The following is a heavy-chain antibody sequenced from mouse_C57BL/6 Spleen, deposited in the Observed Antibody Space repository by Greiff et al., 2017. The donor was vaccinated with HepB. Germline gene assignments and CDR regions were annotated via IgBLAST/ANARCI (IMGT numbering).Heavy chain of an antibody. J-gene: IGHJ4*01. CDR3: ARDNSRFYYAMDY. D-gene: IGHD1-3*01. Sequence: EVKLMESGPGLVKPSQSLSLTCSVTGYSITSGYYWNWIRQFPGNKLEWMGYISYDGSNNYNPSLKNRISITRDTSKNQFFLKLNSVTTEDTATYYCARDNSRFYYAMDYWGQGTSVTVSS. CDR1: GYSITSGYY. V-gene: IGHV3-6*01. CDR2: ISYDGSN.